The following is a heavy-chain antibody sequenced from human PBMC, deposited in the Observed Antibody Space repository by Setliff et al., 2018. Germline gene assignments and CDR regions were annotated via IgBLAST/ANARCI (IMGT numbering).Heavy chain of an antibody. CDR2: ISPYNGDT. J-gene: IGHJ6*03. V-gene: IGHV1-18*01. Sequence: ASVKVSCKASGYIFTKYGINWMRRAPGQGLEWIGWISPYNGDTKYAQNLQGRVTLTTDTSTSTAYVEVRSLRSDDTAVYYCARSPPNRGVGQGHHMDVWGKGTTVTVSS. D-gene: IGHD1-26*01. CDR1: GYIFTKYG. CDR3: ARSPPNRGVGQGHHMDV.